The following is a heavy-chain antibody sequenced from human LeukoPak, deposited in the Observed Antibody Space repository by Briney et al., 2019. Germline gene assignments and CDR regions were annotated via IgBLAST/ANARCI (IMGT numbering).Heavy chain of an antibody. CDR3: ARDRSKSDYYYYGMDV. J-gene: IGHJ6*02. V-gene: IGHV1-18*01. CDR2: ISAYNGNT. Sequence: ASVKVSCKASGYTFTSYGISWVRQAPGQGLEWMGWISAYNGNTNYAQKLQGRVTMTRDTSTSTVYMELSSLGSEDTAVYYCARDRSKSDYYYYGMDVWGQGTTVTVSS. CDR1: GYTFTSYG.